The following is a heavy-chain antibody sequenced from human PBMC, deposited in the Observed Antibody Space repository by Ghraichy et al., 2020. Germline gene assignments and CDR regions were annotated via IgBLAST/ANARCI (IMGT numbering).Heavy chain of an antibody. CDR3: ARGRGYDVWRGYVQYGFGI. D-gene: IGHD3-3*01. CDR2: INGNGGST. V-gene: IGHV3-20*04. Sequence: GGSLRLSCAASGFTFDNYGMSWVRQAPGKGLEWVSGINGNGGSTGYADSVKGRFTISRDNAKNSLYLQMNSLRAEDTALYYCARGRGYDVWRGYVQYGFGIWGQGKGVTGSS. J-gene: IGHJ3*02. CDR1: GFTFDNYG.